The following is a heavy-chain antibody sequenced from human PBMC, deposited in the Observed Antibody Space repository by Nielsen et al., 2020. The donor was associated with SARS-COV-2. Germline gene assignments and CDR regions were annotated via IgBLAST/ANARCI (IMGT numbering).Heavy chain of an antibody. D-gene: IGHD2-2*02. CDR3: AKGGRIFNCSSTSCYIRGLYYFDY. Sequence: WLRQPPGKGLEWVSSISSSSSYIYYADSVKGRFTISRDNAKNSLYLQMNSLRAEDTAVYYCAKGGRIFNCSSTSCYIRGLYYFDYWGQGTLVTVSS. J-gene: IGHJ4*02. CDR2: ISSSSSYI. V-gene: IGHV3-21*04.